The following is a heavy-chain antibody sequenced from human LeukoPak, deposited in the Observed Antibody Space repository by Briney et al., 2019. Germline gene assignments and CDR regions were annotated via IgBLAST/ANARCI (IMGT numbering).Heavy chain of an antibody. Sequence: GASVKVSCKASGYTFTDYYIHWVRQAPGQGLEWMGWINTNSGGTNYAQKFQGRVTMTRDTSISTAYMELSRLRSDDTAVYYCTRYNSGLFDYWGQGTPVTLSS. V-gene: IGHV1-2*02. J-gene: IGHJ4*02. CDR3: TRYNSGLFDY. CDR1: GYTFTDYY. CDR2: INTNSGGT. D-gene: IGHD3-22*01.